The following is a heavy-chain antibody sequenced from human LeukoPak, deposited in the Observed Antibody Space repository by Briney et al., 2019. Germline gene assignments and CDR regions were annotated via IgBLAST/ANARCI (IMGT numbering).Heavy chain of an antibody. CDR3: ARLRNYGVGRPAFDI. V-gene: IGHV4-34*01. D-gene: IGHD4-17*01. CDR2: INHSGNT. Sequence: SETLSLTCAVYGGSFSGYYWSWIRQPPGKGLEWIGEINHSGNTNYNPSLKSRVTISVDTSKNQFSLKLSSVTAADTAVYYCARLRNYGVGRPAFDIWGQGTMVTVSS. J-gene: IGHJ3*02. CDR1: GGSFSGYY.